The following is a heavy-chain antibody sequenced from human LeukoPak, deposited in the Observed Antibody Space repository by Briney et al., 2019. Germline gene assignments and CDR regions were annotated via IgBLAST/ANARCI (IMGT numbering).Heavy chain of an antibody. J-gene: IGHJ5*02. CDR3: AKVPSLYAGVWFVP. D-gene: IGHD2/OR15-2a*01. CDR2: ITGVGDST. CDR1: GFTFSSYA. Sequence: GGSLRLSCAASGFTFSSYAMAWVRQAPGKGLEWVSAITGVGDSTFYPDSVKGRFTISRDNSKNTLFLHKKSLRAEYTAVYYCAKVPSLYAGVWFVPWGQGTRVSVSS. V-gene: IGHV3-23*01.